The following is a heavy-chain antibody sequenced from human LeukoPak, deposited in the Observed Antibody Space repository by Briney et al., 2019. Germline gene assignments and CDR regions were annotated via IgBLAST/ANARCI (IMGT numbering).Heavy chain of an antibody. CDR2: IYHSGST. CDR1: GGSISSGDHY. D-gene: IGHD5-12*01. J-gene: IGHJ4*02. Sequence: SETLSLTCTVSGGSISSGDHYWSWIRQPPGKGLEWIGYIYHSGSTYYNPSLKSRVTISVDTSKNQFSLKLSSVTAADTAVYFCASASFGYSSHFPRLDYWGQGTLVTVSS. CDR3: ASASFGYSSHFPRLDY. V-gene: IGHV4-30-4*01.